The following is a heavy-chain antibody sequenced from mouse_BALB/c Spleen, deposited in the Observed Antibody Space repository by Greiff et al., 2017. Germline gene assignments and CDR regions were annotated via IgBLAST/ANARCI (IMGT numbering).Heavy chain of an antibody. CDR3: AREGRESLTTAFAY. D-gene: IGHD1-2*01. V-gene: IGHV3-8*02. CDR2: ISYSGST. Sequence: EVHLVESGPSLVKPSQTLSLTCSVTGDSITSGYWNWIRKFPGNKLEYMGYISYSGSTYYNPSLKSRISITRDTSKNQYYLQLNSVTTEDTATYYCAREGRESLTTAFAYWGQGTLVTVSA. CDR1: GDSITSGY. J-gene: IGHJ3*01.